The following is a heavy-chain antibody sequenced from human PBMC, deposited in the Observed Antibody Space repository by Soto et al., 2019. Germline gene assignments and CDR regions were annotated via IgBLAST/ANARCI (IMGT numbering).Heavy chain of an antibody. J-gene: IGHJ4*02. CDR3: AKDMQRIRVLRYFDWLLSYYFDY. CDR2: ISGSGGST. Sequence: EVQLLESGGGLVQPGGSLRLSCAASGFTFSSYAMSWVRQAPGKGLEWVSAISGSGGSTYYADSVKGRFTISRDNSKNTLYMQMNSLRAEDTAVYYCAKDMQRIRVLRYFDWLLSYYFDYWGQGTLVTVSS. CDR1: GFTFSSYA. V-gene: IGHV3-23*01. D-gene: IGHD3-9*01.